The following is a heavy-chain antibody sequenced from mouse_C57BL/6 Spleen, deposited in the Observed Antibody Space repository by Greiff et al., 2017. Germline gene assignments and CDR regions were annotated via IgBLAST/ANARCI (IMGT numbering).Heavy chain of an antibody. D-gene: IGHD2-4*01. J-gene: IGHJ4*01. CDR2: IYPGSGST. V-gene: IGHV1-55*01. CDR3: ARFYYDYDGLNAMDY. Sequence: QVQLQQPGAELVKPGASVKMSCKASGYTFTSYWITWVKQRPGQGLEWIGDIYPGSGSTNYNEKFKSKATLTVDTSSSTAYMQLSSLTSEDSAVYYCARFYYDYDGLNAMDYWGQGTSVTVSS. CDR1: GYTFTSYW.